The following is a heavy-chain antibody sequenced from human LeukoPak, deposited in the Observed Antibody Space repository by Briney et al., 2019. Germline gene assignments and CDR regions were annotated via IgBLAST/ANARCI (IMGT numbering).Heavy chain of an antibody. J-gene: IGHJ6*03. CDR2: INPSGGST. V-gene: IGHV1-46*01. D-gene: IGHD3-10*01. Sequence: GASVKVSCKASGYTFTSYYMHWVRQAPGQGLEWMGIINPSGGSTSYAQKFQGRVTMTTDTSTSTASMELRSLRSDDTAVYYCARVGINRLMWSGEKNYYYYMDVWGKGTTVTISS. CDR3: ARVGINRLMWSGEKNYYYYMDV. CDR1: GYTFTSYY.